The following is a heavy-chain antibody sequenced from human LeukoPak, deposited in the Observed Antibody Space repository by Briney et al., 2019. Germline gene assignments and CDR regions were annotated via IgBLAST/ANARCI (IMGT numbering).Heavy chain of an antibody. J-gene: IGHJ4*02. V-gene: IGHV4-39*01. Sequence: SETLSLTCTVSGGSISNSSYYWGWIRQPPGKGLEWIGSMDYSGSTYYNPSLKSRATISVDTSKNQFSLKLSSVTAADTAVYYCARHGRMGTINPSYWGQGTLVTVSS. D-gene: IGHD5-24*01. CDR1: GGSISNSSYY. CDR3: ARHGRMGTINPSY. CDR2: MDYSGST.